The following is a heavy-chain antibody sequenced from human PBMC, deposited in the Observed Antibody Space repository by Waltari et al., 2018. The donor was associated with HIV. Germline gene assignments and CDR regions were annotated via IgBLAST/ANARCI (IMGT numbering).Heavy chain of an antibody. V-gene: IGHV4-39*01. CDR3: ATYSDFWSGYSERHSYEYGINV. CDR2: VSYSGST. Sequence: QLQLQESGPGLVKPSETLSLTCTVSGGSISSNTYYWGWIGQPPGKGLEWIGSVSYSGSTYYHPSLKSRVTISVDTSKNQFSLKLNSVTAADTAVYYCATYSDFWSGYSERHSYEYGINVWGQGTTVTVSS. CDR1: GGSISSNTYY. J-gene: IGHJ6*02. D-gene: IGHD3-3*01.